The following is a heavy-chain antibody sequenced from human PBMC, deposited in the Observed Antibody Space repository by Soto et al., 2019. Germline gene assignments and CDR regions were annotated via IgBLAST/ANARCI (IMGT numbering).Heavy chain of an antibody. V-gene: IGHV4-59*01. Sequence: SETLSLTCTVSGGSISSYYWSWIRQPPGKGLEWIGYIYYSGSTNYNPSLKSRVTISVHTSKNPFSLKLSSVTAADTAVYYCARDNGSGSYYNHYYYYGMDVWGQGTTVTVSS. CDR1: GGSISSYY. CDR3: ARDNGSGSYYNHYYYYGMDV. D-gene: IGHD3-10*01. CDR2: IYYSGST. J-gene: IGHJ6*02.